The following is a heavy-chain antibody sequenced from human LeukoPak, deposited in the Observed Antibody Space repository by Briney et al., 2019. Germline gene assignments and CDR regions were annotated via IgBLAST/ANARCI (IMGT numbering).Heavy chain of an antibody. CDR1: GGTFSSYA. CDR2: IIPIFGTA. CDR3: ARDRGAAAGTRYFDY. V-gene: IGHV1-69*05. Sequence: SVKVSCKASGGTFSSYAISWVRQAPGQGLEWMGRIIPIFGTANYAQKFQGRVTITTDESTSTAYMELSSLRSEDTVVYYCARDRGAAAGTRYFDYWGQGTLVTVSS. D-gene: IGHD6-13*01. J-gene: IGHJ4*02.